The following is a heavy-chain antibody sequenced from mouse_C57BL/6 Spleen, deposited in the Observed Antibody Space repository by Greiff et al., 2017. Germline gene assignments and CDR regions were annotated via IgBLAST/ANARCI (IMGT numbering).Heavy chain of an antibody. CDR1: GFTFSSYG. CDR3: ARPKYYGSSLHFDY. Sequence: EVKLVASGGDLVKPGGSLKLSCAASGFTFSSYGMSWVRQTPDKRPEWVGTISSGGRYTYYPDSVEGRFTNSRDNAKNTLYRQMSSLKSEYTAMYYCARPKYYGSSLHFDYWGQGTTLTVSS. J-gene: IGHJ2*01. CDR2: ISSGGRYT. D-gene: IGHD1-1*01. V-gene: IGHV5-6*01.